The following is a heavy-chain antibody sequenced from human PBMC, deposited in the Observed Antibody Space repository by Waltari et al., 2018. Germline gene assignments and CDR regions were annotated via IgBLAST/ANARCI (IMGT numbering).Heavy chain of an antibody. CDR3: ARGGGYDILTGYYNVGDY. V-gene: IGHV1-69*13. CDR1: GGTFSSYA. Sequence: QVQLVQSGAEVKKPGSSVKVSCKASGGTFSSYAISWVRQAPGQGLEWMGGIIPIFGTANYAQKFQGRGTMTADESTSTAYMELSSLRSEDTAVYYCARGGGYDILTGYYNVGDYWGQGTLVTVSS. D-gene: IGHD3-9*01. J-gene: IGHJ4*02. CDR2: IIPIFGTA.